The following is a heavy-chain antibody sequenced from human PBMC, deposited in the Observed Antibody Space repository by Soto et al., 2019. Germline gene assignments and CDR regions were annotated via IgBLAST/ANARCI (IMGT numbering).Heavy chain of an antibody. Sequence: PSETLSLTCTVSGGSVISGSYYFIWIRQPPWNGLELIGYIYYSGSTNYNPSLKSRVTISVDTSKNQFSLKLSSVTAADTAVYYCARDYGDYVNWGQGTLVTVSS. J-gene: IGHJ4*02. V-gene: IGHV4-61*01. CDR2: IYYSGST. CDR3: ARDYGDYVN. CDR1: GGSVISGSYY. D-gene: IGHD4-17*01.